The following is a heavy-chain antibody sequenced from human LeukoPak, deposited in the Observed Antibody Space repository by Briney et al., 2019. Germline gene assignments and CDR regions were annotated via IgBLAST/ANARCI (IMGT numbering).Heavy chain of an antibody. V-gene: IGHV3-30*18. J-gene: IGHJ4*02. CDR3: AKGGPHYGSGSYYAFDY. CDR2: ISDDGNNK. Sequence: PGGSLRLSCAASGFTFTNFAMHWVRQAPGKGLEWVTVISDDGNNKYFADSVKGRFTISRDNSKNTLYLQMNSLRAEDTPVYYCAKGGPHYGSGSYYAFDYWGQGTLVTVSS. CDR1: GFTFTNFA. D-gene: IGHD3-10*01.